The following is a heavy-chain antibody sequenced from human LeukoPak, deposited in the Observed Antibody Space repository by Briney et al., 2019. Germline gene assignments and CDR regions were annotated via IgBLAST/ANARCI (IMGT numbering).Heavy chain of an antibody. D-gene: IGHD3-9*01. Sequence: SETLSLTCTVSGGSISSSSYYWGWIRQPPGKGLEWIGSIYYSGSTYYNPSLKSRVTISVDTSKHQFSLKLSSVTAADTAVYYCARLFNYDILTGYYTSRDYWGQGTLVTVSS. J-gene: IGHJ4*02. CDR2: IYYSGST. V-gene: IGHV4-39*01. CDR1: GGSISSSSYY. CDR3: ARLFNYDILTGYYTSRDY.